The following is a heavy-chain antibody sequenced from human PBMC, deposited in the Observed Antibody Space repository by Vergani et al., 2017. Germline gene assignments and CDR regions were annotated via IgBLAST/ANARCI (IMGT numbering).Heavy chain of an antibody. J-gene: IGHJ6*02. Sequence: EVQLVESGGGLVQPGGSLRLSCAASGFTFSSYCMSCVRQAPGKGLEWVANIKQDGSEKYYVDSVKGRFTISRDNAKNSLYQQMNSLRAEDPAVYYCARDYGDYVCYYYGMDVWGQGTTVTVSS. CDR1: GFTFSSYC. D-gene: IGHD4-17*01. V-gene: IGHV3-7*01. CDR2: IKQDGSEK. CDR3: ARDYGDYVCYYYGMDV.